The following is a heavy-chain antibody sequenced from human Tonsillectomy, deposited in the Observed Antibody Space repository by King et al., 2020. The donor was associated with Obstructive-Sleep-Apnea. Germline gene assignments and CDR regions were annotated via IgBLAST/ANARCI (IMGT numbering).Heavy chain of an antibody. CDR3: ARLVGSRTYYHYYGMDV. Sequence: QLQESGPGLVKPSETVSLTCIVSSGSISDSTYYWSWIRQPPGRGLEWIGYIYYSGSTDYSPSLESRVSISLDTSKNQFSLKVRSVTAADTAVYYCARLVGSRTYYHYYGMDVWGQGTTVTVSS. J-gene: IGHJ6*02. D-gene: IGHD3-10*01. CDR1: SGSISDSTYY. V-gene: IGHV4-61*05. CDR2: IYYSGST.